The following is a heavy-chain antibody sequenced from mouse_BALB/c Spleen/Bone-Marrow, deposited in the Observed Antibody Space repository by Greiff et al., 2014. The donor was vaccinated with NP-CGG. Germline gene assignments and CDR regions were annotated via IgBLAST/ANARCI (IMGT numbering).Heavy chain of an antibody. CDR2: INPDSSTI. Sequence: VQLQQSGGGLVQPGGSLKLSCAASGFDFSRYWMTWVRQAPGKGLEWIEEINPDSSTINYTPSLKDKFIISRDNAKNTLYLQMSKVRSDDTALYYCARNGYYGWIAYWGQGTLVTVSA. CDR1: GFDFSRYW. D-gene: IGHD2-3*01. J-gene: IGHJ3*01. CDR3: ARNGYYGWIAY. V-gene: IGHV4-1*02.